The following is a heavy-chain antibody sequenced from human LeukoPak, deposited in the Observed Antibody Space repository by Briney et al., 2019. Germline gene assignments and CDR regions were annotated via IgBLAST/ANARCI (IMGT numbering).Heavy chain of an antibody. CDR2: IYYSGST. CDR3: ASGGSFGNWFDP. V-gene: IGHV4-39*01. J-gene: IGHJ5*02. D-gene: IGHD1-26*01. Sequence: SETLSLTCTVSGGSISSSSYYWGWIRQPPGTGLEWIGSIYYSGSTYYNPSLKSRVTISVDTSKNQFSLKLSSVTAADTAVYYCASGGSFGNWFDPWGQGTLVTVSS. CDR1: GGSISSSSYY.